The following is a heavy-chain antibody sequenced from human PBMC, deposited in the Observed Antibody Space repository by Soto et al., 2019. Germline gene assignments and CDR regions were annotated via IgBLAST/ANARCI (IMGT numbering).Heavy chain of an antibody. V-gene: IGHV1-3*01. D-gene: IGHD6-19*01. CDR2: INAGNGNT. CDR3: ATVHRAAVAGRFDY. Sequence: QVQLVQSGAEVKKPGASVKVSCKASGYTFTSYAMHWVRQAPGQRLEWMGWINAGNGNTKYSQKFQGRVTITRDTSASTAYMELSSLRSEDTAVYYCATVHRAAVAGRFDYWGQGTLVTVSS. CDR1: GYTFTSYA. J-gene: IGHJ4*02.